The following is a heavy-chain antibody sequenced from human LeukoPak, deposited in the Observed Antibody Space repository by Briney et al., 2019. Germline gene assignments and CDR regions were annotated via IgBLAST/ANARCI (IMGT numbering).Heavy chain of an antibody. CDR3: ARGSLGWGSEPEYFDY. Sequence: GASVKVSCKASGYTFTSYGISWVRQAPGQGLEWMGWISPFNGNTNYAEKFRARVTMTTDASTSAVAMELRSLRYDDTGIYYCARGSLGWGSEPEYFDYWGQGTLVTVSS. J-gene: IGHJ4*01. CDR2: ISPFNGNT. D-gene: IGHD1-14*01. CDR1: GYTFTSYG. V-gene: IGHV1-18*01.